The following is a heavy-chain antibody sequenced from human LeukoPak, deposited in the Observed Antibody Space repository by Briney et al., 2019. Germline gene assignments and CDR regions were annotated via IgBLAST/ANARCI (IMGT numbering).Heavy chain of an antibody. D-gene: IGHD6-19*01. CDR1: GFTFNRFA. Sequence: PGGSLRLSRAASGFTFNRFAFTWVRQAPGRGLEWVSAINVRGDGTYYADSVRGRFTISRDNSKNTLYLQMNSLRAEDTALYYCAKDYRYGSAWGPGTLVVVSS. CDR2: INVRGDGT. CDR3: AKDYRYGSA. J-gene: IGHJ5*02. V-gene: IGHV3-23*01.